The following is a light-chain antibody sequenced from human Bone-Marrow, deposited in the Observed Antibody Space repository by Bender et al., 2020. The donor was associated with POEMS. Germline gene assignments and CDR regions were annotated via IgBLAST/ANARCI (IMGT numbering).Light chain of an antibody. CDR3: CSIAGSLVV. J-gene: IGLJ2*01. CDR1: SSDVGGYNS. Sequence: QAALTQPRSVSGSPGQSVTISCTGSSSDVGGYNSVSWYLHHTGKAPTLMIYEVTKRPSGVPDRFSGSKSGNTASLTISGLQAEDEADYYCCSIAGSLVVFGGGTKLIVL. CDR2: EVT. V-gene: IGLV2-11*01.